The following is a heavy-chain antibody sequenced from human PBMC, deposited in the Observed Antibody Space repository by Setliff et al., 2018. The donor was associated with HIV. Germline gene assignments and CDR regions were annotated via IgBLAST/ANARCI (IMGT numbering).Heavy chain of an antibody. CDR3: ATDFSISA. CDR1: GFIFNNYA. V-gene: IGHV3-23*01. Sequence: PGGSLRLSCAASGFIFNNYAMSWVRQAPGKGLEWVSAISNSGGDTYYADSVKGRFTISRDNAKNSLYLQMNSLRAEDTAIYYCATDFSISAWGQGTLVTVSS. J-gene: IGHJ1*01. D-gene: IGHD2-2*01. CDR2: ISNSGGDT.